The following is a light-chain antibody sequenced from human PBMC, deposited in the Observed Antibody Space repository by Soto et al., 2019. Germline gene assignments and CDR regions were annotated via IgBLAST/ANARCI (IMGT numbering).Light chain of an antibody. Sequence: EIVLTQSPATPSLSPGERATLSCRSSQSVKTFLVWYQKRPGQAPRLIIHEAYHRAAGIPARFSGSGFGTDFTLTISSLEPEDAAVYDCQQSSNWHTITCGQGTRLEIK. CDR3: QQSSNWHTIT. J-gene: IGKJ5*01. V-gene: IGKV3-11*01. CDR1: QSVKTF. CDR2: EAY.